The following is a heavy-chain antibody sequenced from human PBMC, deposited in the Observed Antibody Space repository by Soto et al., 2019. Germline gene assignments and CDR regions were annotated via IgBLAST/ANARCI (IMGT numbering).Heavy chain of an antibody. V-gene: IGHV1-69*12. D-gene: IGHD3-22*01. Sequence: QVQLVQSGAEVKKPGSSVKVSCKASGGTFSSYAISWVRQAPGQGLEWMGGIIPIFGTANYAQKFQGRVTITADESTSTADMELSRLRAEDTALCYCARTTYCYDRSGADWYCDLWGRGTMVTVSS. J-gene: IGHJ2*01. CDR1: GGTFSSYA. CDR3: ARTTYCYDRSGADWYCDL. CDR2: IIPIFGTA.